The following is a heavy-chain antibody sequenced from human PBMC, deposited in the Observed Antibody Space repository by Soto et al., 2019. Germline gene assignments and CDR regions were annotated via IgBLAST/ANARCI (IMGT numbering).Heavy chain of an antibody. J-gene: IGHJ4*02. CDR2: VSGSGAGT. Sequence: EVQLLESGGGLVQPGGSLRLSCVASGFTFTTYTMNWVRQAPGKGLEWVSTVSGSGAGTHYAGSVKGRFTISRDNSKNTLNLQMNSLRAEDTAVYYCAKGTCTNGVCSFDSWGQGTLVTVSS. V-gene: IGHV3-23*01. CDR3: AKGTCTNGVCSFDS. CDR1: GFTFTTYT. D-gene: IGHD2-8*01.